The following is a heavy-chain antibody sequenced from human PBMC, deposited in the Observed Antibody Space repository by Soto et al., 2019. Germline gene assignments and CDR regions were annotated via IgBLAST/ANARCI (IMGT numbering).Heavy chain of an antibody. V-gene: IGHV1-69*01. Sequence: QVQLVQSGAEAKKPGSSVKVSCKASGGTFSSYAISWVRQAPGQGLEWMGGIIPIFGTANYAQKFQGRVTITADESTSTAYMELTSLRSEDTAVYYCARGYCSSTSCYYYYGMDVWGQGTTVTVSS. CDR1: GGTFSSYA. CDR3: ARGYCSSTSCYYYYGMDV. J-gene: IGHJ6*02. CDR2: IIPIFGTA. D-gene: IGHD2-2*01.